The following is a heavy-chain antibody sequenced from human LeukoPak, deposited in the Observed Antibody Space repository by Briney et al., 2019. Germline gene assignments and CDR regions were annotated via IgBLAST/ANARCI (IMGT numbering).Heavy chain of an antibody. CDR3: ARTAAGTLSPLGY. CDR2: ISGSGGST. Sequence: GGSLRLSCVASGITFSSYAMSWVRQAPGKGLEWVSAISGSGGSTYYADSVKGRFTISRDNSKNTLYLQMNSLRAEDTAVYYCARTAAGTLSPLGYWGQGTLVTVSS. D-gene: IGHD6-13*01. V-gene: IGHV3-23*01. CDR1: GITFSSYA. J-gene: IGHJ4*02.